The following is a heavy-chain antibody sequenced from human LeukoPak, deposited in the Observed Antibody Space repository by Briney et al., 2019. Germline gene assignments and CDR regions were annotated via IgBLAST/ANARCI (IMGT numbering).Heavy chain of an antibody. CDR3: ARGDSSPYYYFDY. J-gene: IGHJ4*02. V-gene: IGHV1-2*02. CDR1: GYTFTGYY. Sequence: ASVKLSCKASGYTFTGYYLHWVRQAPGQGLEWLGWINPHSGDTNYAQKFQGRVTMTRYTSISTAYLELSSLRSDDTAVFDCARGDSSPYYYFDYWGQGTLVTVSS. D-gene: IGHD3-22*01. CDR2: INPHSGDT.